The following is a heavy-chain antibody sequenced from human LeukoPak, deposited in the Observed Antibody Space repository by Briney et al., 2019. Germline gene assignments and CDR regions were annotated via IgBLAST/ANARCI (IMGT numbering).Heavy chain of an antibody. D-gene: IGHD5-18*01. CDR2: INSDGSST. J-gene: IGHJ4*02. Sequence: PGGSLRLSCAASGFTFSSYWMHWVRQAPGKGLVWVSRINSDGSSTTYADSVKGRFTISRDNAKNTLYLQMNSLRPEDTAVYYCARGPDSYGSFDYWGQGTLVTVSS. CDR1: GFTFSSYW. CDR3: ARGPDSYGSFDY. V-gene: IGHV3-74*01.